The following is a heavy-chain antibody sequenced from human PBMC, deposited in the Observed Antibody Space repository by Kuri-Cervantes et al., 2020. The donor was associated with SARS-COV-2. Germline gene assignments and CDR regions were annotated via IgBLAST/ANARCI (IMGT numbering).Heavy chain of an antibody. V-gene: IGHV3-15*07. J-gene: IGHJ4*02. CDR2: IKSKTDGGTT. D-gene: IGHD5-12*01. CDR3: TTLRGSRY. Sequence: GGPRRPPCVASGFTFKNAWMNWVRQAPGKGLEWVGRIKSKTDGGTTDYAAPVKGRFTISRDDSKNTLYLQMNSLKTEDTAVYYCTTLRGSRYWGQGTLVTVSS. CDR1: GFTFKNAW.